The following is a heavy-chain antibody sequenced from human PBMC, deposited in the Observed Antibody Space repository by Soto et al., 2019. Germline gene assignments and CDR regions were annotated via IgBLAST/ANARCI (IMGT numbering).Heavy chain of an antibody. J-gene: IGHJ6*02. V-gene: IGHV1-69*13. D-gene: IGHD2-21*02. CDR3: AAGDRSESYYYYYGMDV. CDR1: GGTFSSYA. CDR2: IIPIFGTA. Sequence: SVKVSCKASGGTFSSYAISWVRQAPGQGLEWMGGIIPIFGTANYAQKFQGRVTITAGESTSTAYMELSSLRSEDTAVYYCAAGDRSESYYYYYGMDVWGQGTTVTVSS.